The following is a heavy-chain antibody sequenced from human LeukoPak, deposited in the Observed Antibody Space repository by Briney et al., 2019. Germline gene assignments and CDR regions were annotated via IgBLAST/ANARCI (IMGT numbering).Heavy chain of an antibody. V-gene: IGHV3-23*01. J-gene: IGHJ1*01. CDR2: ISGSGSST. CDR1: GFTFSSYA. Sequence: GGSLRLSCAASGFTFSSYAMNWVRQAPGKGLEWVSAISGSGSSTYYADSVKGWFIISRDNSKNTLYLQMNSLRAEDTAIYYCAKELGYCSAGRCEYFQHWGQGTLVTVSS. D-gene: IGHD2-15*01. CDR3: AKELGYCSAGRCEYFQH.